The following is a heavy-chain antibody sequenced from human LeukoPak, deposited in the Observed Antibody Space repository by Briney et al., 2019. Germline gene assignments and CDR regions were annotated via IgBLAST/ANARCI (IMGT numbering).Heavy chain of an antibody. J-gene: IGHJ6*03. V-gene: IGHV1-8*01. CDR1: GYTFTGYD. CDR3: ARGYLYYYYMDV. Sequence: ASVKVSCKAAGYTFTGYDINWVRQATGQGLEWMGWMNPNSGNTGYAQKFQGRVTMTRNTSISTAYMELSSLTSEDTAVYYCARGYLYYYYMDVWGKGTTVTISS. CDR2: MNPNSGNT.